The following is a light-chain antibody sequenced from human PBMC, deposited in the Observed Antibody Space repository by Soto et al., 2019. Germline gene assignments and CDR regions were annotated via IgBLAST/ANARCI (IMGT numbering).Light chain of an antibody. CDR1: QSVGIH. CDR2: GAS. V-gene: IGKV3-15*01. CDR3: QQYNDWPRT. Sequence: EIVLTQSPGTVSLSPGERATLSCRASQSVGIHVAWYQQKPGQAPRLLIYGASTRAPGSPDRFSASGSATEFTLTISSLQSEDFAVYYCQQYNDWPRTFGQGTKVDIK. J-gene: IGKJ1*01.